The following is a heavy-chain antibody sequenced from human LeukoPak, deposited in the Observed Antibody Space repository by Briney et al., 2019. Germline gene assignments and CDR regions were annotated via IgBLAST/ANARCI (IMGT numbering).Heavy chain of an antibody. D-gene: IGHD3-10*01. V-gene: IGHV3-7*01. Sequence: GGSLRLSCAASGFTFSDYWMSWVRQAPGKGLEWVAIIKEDGSQKYYVDSVKGRFTLSRDNTKNSLTLQLNSLRAEDTALYYCVRDCYGSGSYYSYFGYWGQGTLVTVSS. CDR1: GFTFSDYW. CDR3: VRDCYGSGSYYSYFGY. J-gene: IGHJ4*02. CDR2: IKEDGSQK.